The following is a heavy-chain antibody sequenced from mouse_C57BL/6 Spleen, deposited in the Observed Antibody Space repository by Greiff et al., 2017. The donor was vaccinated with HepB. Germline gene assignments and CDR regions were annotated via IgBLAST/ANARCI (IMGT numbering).Heavy chain of an antibody. CDR2: IDPENGDT. J-gene: IGHJ3*01. V-gene: IGHV14-4*01. Sequence: VQLKQSGAELVRPGASVKLSCTASGFNIKDDYMHWVKQRPEQGLEWIGWIDPENGDTDYASKFQGKATITADTSSNTAYLQLSSLTSEDTAVYYCTTPGGAYWGQGTLVTVSA. CDR3: TTPGGAY. CDR1: GFNIKDDY. D-gene: IGHD4-1*01.